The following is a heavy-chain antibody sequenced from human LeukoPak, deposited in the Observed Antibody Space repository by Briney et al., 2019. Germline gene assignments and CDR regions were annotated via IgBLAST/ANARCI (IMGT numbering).Heavy chain of an antibody. CDR3: AREAGSWNFGILGS. J-gene: IGHJ4*02. D-gene: IGHD1-7*01. V-gene: IGHV4-61*02. CDR2: IYFSENT. CDR1: GASVSRYNNY. Sequence: PSQTLSLTCTVSGASVSRYNNYWIWLRQPAGKGLVWIGRIYFSENTNYNSFFRSRVSISLDTSKNQVSLHLYAVTAADTALYYCAREAGSWNFGILGSWGQGILVTVSS.